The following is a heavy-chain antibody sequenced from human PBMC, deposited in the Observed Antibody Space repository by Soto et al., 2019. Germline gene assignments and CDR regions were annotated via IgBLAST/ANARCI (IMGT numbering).Heavy chain of an antibody. D-gene: IGHD2-15*01. CDR3: ARDNDIVVVVAATRAVWFDP. CDR2: INAGNGNT. CDR1: GYTFTSYA. V-gene: IGHV1-3*01. J-gene: IGHJ5*02. Sequence: ASVKVSCKASGYTFTSYAMHWVRQAPGQRLAWMGWINAGNGNTKYSQKFQGRVTVTRDTSASTAYMELSSLRSEDTAVYYCARDNDIVVVVAATRAVWFDPWGQGTLVTVSS.